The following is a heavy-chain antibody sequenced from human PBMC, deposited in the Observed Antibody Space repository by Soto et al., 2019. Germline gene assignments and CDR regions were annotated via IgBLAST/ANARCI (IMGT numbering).Heavy chain of an antibody. J-gene: IGHJ4*02. V-gene: IGHV1-69*01. CDR1: GGTFSSYA. CDR3: ARERRNMYISRIPFDY. D-gene: IGHD6-13*01. Sequence: QVQLVQSGAEVKKPGSSVKVSCKASGGTFSSYAISWVRQAPGQGLEWMGGIIPIFGTANYAQKFQGRVTITADESTSTAYMELSILRSEDTAVYYCARERRNMYISRIPFDYWGQGTLVTVSS. CDR2: IIPIFGTA.